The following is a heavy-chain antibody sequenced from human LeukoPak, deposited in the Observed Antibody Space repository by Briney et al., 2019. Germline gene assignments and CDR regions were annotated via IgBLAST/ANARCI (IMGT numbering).Heavy chain of an antibody. CDR2: VFHTGST. Sequence: NPSETLSLTCTVSGGSIDTYYWNWIRQPPGRGLEWIGYVFHTGSTNYNPSLKSRVTISVDTSKNQFSLKLSSVTAADTAVYYCARGWNSGYGIFDYYYYYMDVWGKGTTVTVSS. J-gene: IGHJ6*03. CDR3: ARGWNSGYGIFDYYYYYMDV. D-gene: IGHD5-12*01. V-gene: IGHV4-59*01. CDR1: GGSIDTYY.